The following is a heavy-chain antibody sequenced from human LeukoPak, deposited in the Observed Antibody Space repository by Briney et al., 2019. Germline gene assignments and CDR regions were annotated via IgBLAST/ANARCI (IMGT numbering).Heavy chain of an antibody. J-gene: IGHJ4*02. CDR3: ARAGLYAGSGLDF. V-gene: IGHV3-30-3*01. Sequence: GGSLRLSCAASGFTFSSYAMHWVRQAPGKGLEWVAVISYDGSNKYYADSVKGRFTISRDNSKNTLYLQMNSLRAEDTAVYYCARAGLYAGSGLDFWGQGTLVTVSS. CDR1: GFTFSSYA. CDR2: ISYDGSNK. D-gene: IGHD2-8*01.